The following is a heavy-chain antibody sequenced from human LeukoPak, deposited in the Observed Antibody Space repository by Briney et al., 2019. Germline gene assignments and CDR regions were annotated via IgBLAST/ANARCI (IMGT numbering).Heavy chain of an antibody. CDR3: ARSGSSSSDAFDP. D-gene: IGHD6-6*01. CDR1: GYTFTNNY. V-gene: IGHV1-46*01. Sequence: ASVKVSCKASGYTFTNNYMHWVRQAPGQGLEWMGIIHPSGGSTSYAQSFQGRVTMTRDTSTSTVYMELSSLRSEDTAVYYCARSGSSSSDAFDPWGQGTLVTVSS. CDR2: IHPSGGST. J-gene: IGHJ5*02.